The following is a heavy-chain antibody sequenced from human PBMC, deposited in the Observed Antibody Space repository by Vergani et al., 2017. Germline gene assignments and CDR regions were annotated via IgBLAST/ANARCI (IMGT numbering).Heavy chain of an antibody. D-gene: IGHD1-14*01. CDR2: VEDSGDF. J-gene: IGHJ4*02. V-gene: IGHV4-59*01. Sequence: QVQLQESGPGLVRPSETLSLTCTVSGGSLSGYYWNWIRQTPGEGLEWIGYVEDSGDFNYNPSLKTRVSMSSDTSNNQFSLMLSSVTVADTAVYYCASSIVSRNPPDYFDNWGQGTLVTVSS. CDR1: GGSLSGYY. CDR3: ASSIVSRNPPDYFDN.